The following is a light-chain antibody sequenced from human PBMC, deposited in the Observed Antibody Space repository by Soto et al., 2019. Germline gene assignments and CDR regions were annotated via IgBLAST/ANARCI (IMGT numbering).Light chain of an antibody. CDR3: SAYAGNNTFV. J-gene: IGLJ1*01. CDR2: EVT. V-gene: IGLV2-8*01. Sequence: QSALAQPPSASGSPGQSVTISFTGTSSDVGDNYVSWYQQHLGKAPKLIIYEVTLRPSGVPDRFSGSKSGNTASLTVSGLQADDEADYYCSAYAGNNTFVFGTGNKLTVL. CDR1: SSDVGDNY.